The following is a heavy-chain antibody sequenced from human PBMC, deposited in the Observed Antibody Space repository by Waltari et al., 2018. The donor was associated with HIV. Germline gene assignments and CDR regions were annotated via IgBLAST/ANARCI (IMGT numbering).Heavy chain of an antibody. V-gene: IGHV3-9*01. Sequence: EVQLVESGGGLVQPGRSLRLSCAASGFTFDDYAMHWVRQAPGKGLECVSGISWNSGTRGYADAVKGRFTISRDNAKNSLYLQMNSLRAEDTALYYCAKDKRSGYGGNSVWYFDLWGRGTLVTVSS. CDR1: GFTFDDYA. D-gene: IGHD4-17*01. CDR3: AKDKRSGYGGNSVWYFDL. CDR2: ISWNSGTR. J-gene: IGHJ2*01.